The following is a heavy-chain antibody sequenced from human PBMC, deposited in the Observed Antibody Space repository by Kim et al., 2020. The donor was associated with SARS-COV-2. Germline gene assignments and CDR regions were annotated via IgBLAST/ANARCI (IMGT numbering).Heavy chain of an antibody. Sequence: ASVKVSCKASGYTFSSYTIHWVRQAPGQRLEWMGWINVGNGNTKYSQKFQGRVTITRDTTASTVYMELNSLKSEDTSVFYCARGYTSGWYTDYFQHWGQGTLVTVSS. J-gene: IGHJ1*01. CDR3: ARGYTSGWYTDYFQH. CDR2: INVGNGNT. D-gene: IGHD6-19*01. CDR1: GYTFSSYT. V-gene: IGHV1-3*01.